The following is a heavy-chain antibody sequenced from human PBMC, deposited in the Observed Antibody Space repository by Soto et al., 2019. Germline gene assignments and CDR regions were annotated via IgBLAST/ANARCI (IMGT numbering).Heavy chain of an antibody. CDR1: GFKFSNFA. D-gene: IGHD1-1*01. Sequence: QSGGTLRISCAASGFKFSNFAISWVRQAPGKGLEWVANIKQDGSEKYYVDSVKGRFTISRDNAKNSLYLQMNSLRAEDTAVYYCASFKGKPKRRYFVYLRHGTLVTV. CDR3: ASFKGKPKRRYFVY. V-gene: IGHV3-7*01. J-gene: IGHJ4*01. CDR2: IKQDGSEK.